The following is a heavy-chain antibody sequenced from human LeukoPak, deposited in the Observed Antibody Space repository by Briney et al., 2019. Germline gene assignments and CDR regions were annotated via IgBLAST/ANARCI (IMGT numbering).Heavy chain of an antibody. CDR2: IYHSGST. CDR3: ARPIAYCGGDCYFY. J-gene: IGHJ4*02. CDR1: GGSISSSGHY. V-gene: IGHV4-39*01. Sequence: SETLSLTCTVSGGSISSSGHYWGWIRQPPGEGLEWVGSIYHSGSTYYNPSLKSRVTMSVDTSKNRFSLKLSSVTAADTAVYYCARPIAYCGGDCYFYWGQGTLVTVSS. D-gene: IGHD2-21*02.